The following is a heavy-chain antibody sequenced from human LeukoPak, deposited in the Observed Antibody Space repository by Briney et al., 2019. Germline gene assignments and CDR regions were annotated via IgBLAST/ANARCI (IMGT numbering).Heavy chain of an antibody. CDR2: ISWNSGSI. CDR1: GFTFDDYA. J-gene: IGHJ6*03. V-gene: IGHV3-9*01. Sequence: GRSLRLSCAASGFTFDDYAMHWVRQAPGKGLEWVSGISWNSGSIGYADSVKGRFTISRDNAKNSLYLQMNSLRAEDTALYYCAKSGYDPNYYYYYYYMDVWGKGTTVTVSS. D-gene: IGHD5-12*01. CDR3: AKSGYDPNYYYYYYYMDV.